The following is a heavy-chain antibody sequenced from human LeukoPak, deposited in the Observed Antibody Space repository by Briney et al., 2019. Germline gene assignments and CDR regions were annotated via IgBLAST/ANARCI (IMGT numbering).Heavy chain of an antibody. CDR3: ARGRYSSSWYGRPPYFGMDV. CDR1: GGSFSGYY. Sequence: SETLSLTCAVYGGSFSGYYWSWIRQPPGKGLEWIGEINLSGSTNYNPSLKSRVTISVDTSKNQFSLKLSSVTAADTAVYYCARGRYSSSWYGRPPYFGMDVWGQGTTVTVSS. V-gene: IGHV4-34*01. CDR2: INLSGST. J-gene: IGHJ6*02. D-gene: IGHD6-13*01.